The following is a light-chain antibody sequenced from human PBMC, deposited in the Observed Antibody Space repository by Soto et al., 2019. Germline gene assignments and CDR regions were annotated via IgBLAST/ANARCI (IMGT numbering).Light chain of an antibody. CDR1: QSVSIL. V-gene: IGKV3-11*01. J-gene: IGKJ1*01. CDR3: QQRSNWPWT. Sequence: EIVMTQAPATLSVSPGERATLSCRASQSVSILLAWYQQKPGQAPRLLIYDASNRATGIPARFSGSGSGTDFTLTISSLEPEDFAVYYCQQRSNWPWTFGQGTKV. CDR2: DAS.